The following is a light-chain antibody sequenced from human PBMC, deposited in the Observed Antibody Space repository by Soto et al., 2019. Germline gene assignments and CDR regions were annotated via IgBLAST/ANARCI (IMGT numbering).Light chain of an antibody. Sequence: EIVLTQSPGTLSLSPGERATLSCRASQSVNSNYLAWYRRKPGQAPSLLIYGASTRATGIPGRFSGSGSGTDFTLTITRRAPEDFAVYYCQQYGRSPPTFGQGTKVEIK. V-gene: IGKV3-20*01. J-gene: IGKJ1*01. CDR1: QSVNSNY. CDR3: QQYGRSPPT. CDR2: GAS.